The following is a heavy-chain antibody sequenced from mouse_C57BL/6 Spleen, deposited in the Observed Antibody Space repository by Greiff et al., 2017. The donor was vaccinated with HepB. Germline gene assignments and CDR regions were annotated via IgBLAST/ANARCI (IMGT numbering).Heavy chain of an antibody. CDR2: IDPETGGT. Sequence: QVQLQQSGAELVRPGASVTLSCKASGYTFTDYEMHWVKQTTVHGLEWIGAIDPETGGTAYNQKFKGKSILTADKSSSTAYMELRSLTSEDSAVYYCTREAVWGSGFAYWGQGTLVTVSA. CDR3: TREAVWGSGFAY. J-gene: IGHJ3*01. V-gene: IGHV1-15*01. D-gene: IGHD3-1*01. CDR1: GYTFTDYE.